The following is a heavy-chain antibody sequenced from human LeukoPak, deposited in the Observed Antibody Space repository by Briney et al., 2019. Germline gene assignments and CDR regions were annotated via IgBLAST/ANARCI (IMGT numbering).Heavy chain of an antibody. CDR1: GFTATSSH. D-gene: IGHD6-19*01. V-gene: IGHV3-66*01. Sequence: PGGSLRLSCAASGFTATSSHMSWVRQAPGKGLEWISVIYNDDITNYADSVKGRFIISRDNSKNTLYLQMNSLRAEDTAVYFCAKASQWLAFDYWGQGTLVTVSS. CDR2: IYNDDIT. J-gene: IGHJ4*02. CDR3: AKASQWLAFDY.